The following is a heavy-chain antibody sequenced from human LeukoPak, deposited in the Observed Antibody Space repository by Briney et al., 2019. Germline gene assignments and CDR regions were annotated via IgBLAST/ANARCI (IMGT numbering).Heavy chain of an antibody. Sequence: GGSLRLSCAASGFTLSSYWMSWVRQAPGKGLEWVANIKEDGSEKSYVDSLKGQFPISRDNAKNSLYLQMNSLRAEDTAVYYCARGPLIWGRLTFYFDYWGQGTLVTVSS. J-gene: IGHJ4*02. CDR2: IKEDGSEK. V-gene: IGHV3-7*01. CDR3: ARGPLIWGRLTFYFDY. CDR1: GFTLSSYW. D-gene: IGHD3-10*01.